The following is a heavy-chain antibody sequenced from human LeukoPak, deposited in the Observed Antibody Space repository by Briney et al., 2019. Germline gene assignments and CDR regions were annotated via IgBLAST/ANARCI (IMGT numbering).Heavy chain of an antibody. CDR3: AREMDAHPRIVV. CDR1: GGSISSGGYR. Sequence: SETLSLTCAVSGGSISSGGYRWTWIRQYPGKGLEWIGYINCSGSTYYNPSLKSRVIISVGTSKNQFSLNLNSVTAADTAVYYCAREMDAHPRIVVWGQGTLVTVSS. CDR2: INCSGST. D-gene: IGHD2-21*01. J-gene: IGHJ1*01. V-gene: IGHV4-31*11.